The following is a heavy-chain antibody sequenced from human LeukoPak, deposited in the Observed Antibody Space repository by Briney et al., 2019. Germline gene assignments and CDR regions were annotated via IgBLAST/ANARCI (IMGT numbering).Heavy chain of an antibody. Sequence: PSETLSLTCTVSGDSIGSYYWSWIRQFPGKGLEWIGDFSYSGSTNYNPSLKSRVTISIDTSKNHFSLKLSSLTAADTAVYFCAGLRGYSHNWFAPWGQGTLVTVSS. J-gene: IGHJ5*02. V-gene: IGHV4-59*08. CDR1: GDSIGSYY. CDR2: FSYSGST. D-gene: IGHD6-13*01. CDR3: AGLRGYSHNWFAP.